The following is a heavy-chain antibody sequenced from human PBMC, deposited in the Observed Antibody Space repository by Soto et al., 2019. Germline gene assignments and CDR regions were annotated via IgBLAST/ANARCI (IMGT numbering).Heavy chain of an antibody. CDR2: INPHDGTT. D-gene: IGHD5-12*01. V-gene: IGHV1-46*01. Sequence: QVQLVQPGAEGKKPGASVKVSCKTSGYTFSSSYIHWVRQAPGQGLDWMGIINPHDGTTGYAQKFQGRVTMTRDSSTSTVYMELSSLRSEDTAAYYCAREMATIRSIDYWGQGTLVTVSS. J-gene: IGHJ4*02. CDR1: GYTFSSSY. CDR3: AREMATIRSIDY.